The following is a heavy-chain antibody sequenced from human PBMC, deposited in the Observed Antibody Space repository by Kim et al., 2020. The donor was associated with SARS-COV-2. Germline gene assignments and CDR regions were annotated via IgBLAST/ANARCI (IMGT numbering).Heavy chain of an antibody. J-gene: IGHJ4*02. V-gene: IGHV4-34*01. Sequence: TPSLKSRVTISVDTSKTQFSLKLSSVTAADTAVYYCAGGVPAAMVGGFDYWGQGTLVTVSS. CDR3: AGGVPAAMVGGFDY. D-gene: IGHD2-2*01.